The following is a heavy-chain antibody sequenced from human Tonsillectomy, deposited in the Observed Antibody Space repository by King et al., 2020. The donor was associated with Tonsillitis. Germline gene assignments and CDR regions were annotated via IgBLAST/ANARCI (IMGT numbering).Heavy chain of an antibody. Sequence: DVQLVESGGGLVQPGGSLRLSCAASGLAATSNYMSWVRQVPGKGLDWVSVIYIGRGGSTYYADSVKGRFTISRDDSKNMLYLQMNSLRADDTAIYYCARDRFGSGTIWGQGTMVTVSS. J-gene: IGHJ3*02. CDR3: ARDRFGSGTI. CDR1: GLAATSNY. CDR2: IYIGRGGST. D-gene: IGHD3-10*01. V-gene: IGHV3-66*01.